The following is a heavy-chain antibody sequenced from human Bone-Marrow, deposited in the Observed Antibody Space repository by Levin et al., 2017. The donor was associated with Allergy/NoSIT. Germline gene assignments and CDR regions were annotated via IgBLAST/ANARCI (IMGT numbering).Heavy chain of an antibody. CDR1: GVSISRNY. D-gene: IGHD6-19*01. J-gene: IGHJ4*02. V-gene: IGHV4-59*01. CDR2: IYYSGST. Sequence: PSETLSLTCTVSGVSISRNYWSWIRQPPGRGLEWIGYIYYSGSTNYNPSLKSRVTISVDTSKNQFSLKLTSVTAAATAVYYCARGHRTAWYYFDSWGQGTLVTVSS. CDR3: ARGHRTAWYYFDS.